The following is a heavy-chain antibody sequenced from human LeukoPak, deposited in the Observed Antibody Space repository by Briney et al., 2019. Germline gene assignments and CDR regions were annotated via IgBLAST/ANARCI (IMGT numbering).Heavy chain of an antibody. V-gene: IGHV3-23*01. D-gene: IGHD2-2*01. J-gene: IGHJ1*01. Sequence: PGGSLRLSCADFGFTFSSNAMSWVRQAPGKGLEWVSAITVSGGSTYYADSVKGRFTISRDNSKNTLYLQMNSLRAEDTAVYYCAKVVPAAIGYFQHWGQGTLVTVSS. CDR2: ITVSGGST. CDR3: AKVVPAAIGYFQH. CDR1: GFTFSSNA.